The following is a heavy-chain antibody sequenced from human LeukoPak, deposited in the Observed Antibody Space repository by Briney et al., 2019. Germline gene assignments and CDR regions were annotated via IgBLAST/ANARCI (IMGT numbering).Heavy chain of an antibody. D-gene: IGHD3-22*01. J-gene: IGHJ4*02. CDR3: ARDYYYDSSGYYRY. V-gene: IGHV1-18*01. CDR2: ISAYNGNT. CDR1: GYTVTSYG. Sequence: ASVKVSCKASGYTVTSYGISWVRQAPGQGLEWMGWISAYNGNTNYAQKLQGRVTMTTDTSTSTAYMELRSLRSDDTAVYYCARDYYYDSSGYYRYWGQGTLVTVSS.